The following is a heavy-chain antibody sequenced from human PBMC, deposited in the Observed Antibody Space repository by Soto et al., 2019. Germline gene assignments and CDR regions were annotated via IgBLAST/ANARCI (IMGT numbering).Heavy chain of an antibody. CDR3: ARDRGLDQTPFYDYYYGMDV. J-gene: IGHJ6*02. CDR1: GFTFSSYA. D-gene: IGHD3-16*01. CDR2: ISYDGSNK. V-gene: IGHV3-30-3*01. Sequence: SLRLSCAASGFTFSSYAMHWVRQAPGKGLEWVAVISYDGSNKYYADSVKGRFTISRDNSKNTLYLQMNSLRAEDTAVYYCARDRGLDQTPFYDYYYGMDVWGQGTTVTVSS.